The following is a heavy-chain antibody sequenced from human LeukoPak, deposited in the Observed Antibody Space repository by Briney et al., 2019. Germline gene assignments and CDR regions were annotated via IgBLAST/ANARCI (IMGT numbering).Heavy chain of an antibody. Sequence: GASVKVSCKASGYTFTGYYMHWVRQAPGQGLEWMGWINPNSGGTNYAQKFQGRVTMTRDTSISTAYMELSRLRSDDTAVYYCASLDYYDSSGYTDYWGQGTLVTVSS. D-gene: IGHD3-22*01. CDR3: ASLDYYDSSGYTDY. CDR1: GYTFTGYY. CDR2: INPNSGGT. V-gene: IGHV1-2*02. J-gene: IGHJ4*02.